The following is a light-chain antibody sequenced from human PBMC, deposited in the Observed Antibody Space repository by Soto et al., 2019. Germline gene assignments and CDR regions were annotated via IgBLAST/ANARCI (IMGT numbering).Light chain of an antibody. CDR2: DVS. J-gene: IGLJ1*01. Sequence: QSVLTQPASVSGSPGQSITISCTGTSSDVGGYNYVSWYQQHPGKAPKLMIYDVSNRHSGVSNRLSGSKSGNTASLTISGLQAEDEADYYCSSYISSSTRVFGTGTRSPS. CDR3: SSYISSSTRV. V-gene: IGLV2-14*01. CDR1: SSDVGGYNY.